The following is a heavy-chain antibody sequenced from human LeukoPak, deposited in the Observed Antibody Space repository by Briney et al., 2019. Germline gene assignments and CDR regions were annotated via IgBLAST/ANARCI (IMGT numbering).Heavy chain of an antibody. J-gene: IGHJ4*02. Sequence: GGSLRLSCGASGFTFDDYWMSWVRQAPGQGLEWVANINQDGSEKYYLDSAKGRFTISRDNARNSLYLQMNSLRAEDTAVYYCARLSPGGYFDYWGQGTLVTVSS. D-gene: IGHD2/OR15-2a*01. V-gene: IGHV3-7*01. CDR3: ARLSPGGYFDY. CDR2: INQDGSEK. CDR1: GFTFDDYW.